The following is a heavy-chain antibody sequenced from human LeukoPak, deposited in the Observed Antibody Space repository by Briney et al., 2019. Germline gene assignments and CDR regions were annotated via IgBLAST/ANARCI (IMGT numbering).Heavy chain of an antibody. Sequence: PSETLSLTCAVYGGSFSGYYWSWIRQPPGKGLEWIREINHSGSANYNPSLKSRVTISVDTSKNQFSLKLSSVTAADTAVYYCARGAAALFDYWGQGTLVTVSS. V-gene: IGHV4-34*01. CDR1: GGSFSGYY. J-gene: IGHJ4*02. CDR3: ARGAAALFDY. CDR2: INHSGSA. D-gene: IGHD2-2*01.